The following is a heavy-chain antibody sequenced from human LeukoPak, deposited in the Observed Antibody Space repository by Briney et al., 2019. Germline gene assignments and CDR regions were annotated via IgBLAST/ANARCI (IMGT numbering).Heavy chain of an antibody. CDR3: ARASLASAGTRF. J-gene: IGHJ4*02. D-gene: IGHD6-13*01. CDR2: INPKSGDT. V-gene: IGHV1-2*02. Sequence: ASVKVSCKASGYTFSGYYIHWVRQAPGRGLEWVGWINPKSGDTNYAQKFQGRVILTRDTSITTSYMELTSLTSEDTAVYYCARASLASAGTRFWGQGTLVTVSS. CDR1: GYTFSGYY.